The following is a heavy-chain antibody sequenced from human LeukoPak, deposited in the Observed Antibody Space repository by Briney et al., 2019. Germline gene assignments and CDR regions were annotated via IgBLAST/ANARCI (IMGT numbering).Heavy chain of an antibody. Sequence: SETLSLTCAVYGGSFSGYYWSWIRQPPGKGLEWIGEINHSGSTNYNPSLKSRVTISVDTSKNQFSPKLSSVTAADTAVYYCAGKQYSSSSRNFDYWGQGTLVTVSS. D-gene: IGHD6-6*01. CDR3: AGKQYSSSSRNFDY. CDR2: INHSGST. J-gene: IGHJ4*02. V-gene: IGHV4-34*01. CDR1: GGSFSGYY.